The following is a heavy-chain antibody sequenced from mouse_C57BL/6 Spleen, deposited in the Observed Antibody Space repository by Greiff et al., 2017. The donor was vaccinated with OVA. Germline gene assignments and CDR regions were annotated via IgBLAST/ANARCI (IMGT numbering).Heavy chain of an antibody. J-gene: IGHJ2*01. V-gene: IGHV1-42*01. Sequence: VQLKQSGPELVKPGASVKISCKASGYSFTGYYMNWVKQSPEKSLEWIGEINPSTGGTTYNQKFKAKATLTVDKSSSTAYMQLKSLTSEDSAVYYCARNYMITYFDYWGQGTTLTVSS. CDR3: ARNYMITYFDY. D-gene: IGHD2-4*01. CDR2: INPSTGGT. CDR1: GYSFTGYY.